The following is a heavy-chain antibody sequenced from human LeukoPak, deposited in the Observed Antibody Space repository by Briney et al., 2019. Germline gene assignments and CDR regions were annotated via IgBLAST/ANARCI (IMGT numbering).Heavy chain of an antibody. V-gene: IGHV4-59*01. J-gene: IGHJ4*02. CDR2: IYYSGST. Sequence: SETLSLTCTVSGGSISSYYWSWIRQPPGKGLEWIGYIYYSGSTNYNPSLKSRVTISVDTSKNQFSLKLSSVTAADTAVYYCARVKHSGSYATFDYWGQGTLVTVSS. D-gene: IGHD1-26*01. CDR3: ARVKHSGSYATFDY. CDR1: GGSISSYY.